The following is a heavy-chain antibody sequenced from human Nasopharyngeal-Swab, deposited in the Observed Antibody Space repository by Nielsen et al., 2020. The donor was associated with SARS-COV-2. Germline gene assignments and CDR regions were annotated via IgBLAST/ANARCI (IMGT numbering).Heavy chain of an antibody. J-gene: IGHJ6*02. D-gene: IGHD5-18*01. Sequence: GESLTISCAASGFTINTYWMFWVRQAPGKGLVWVSHIDVDGSTTNYADSVQGRFTISRDNAKNTLSLQMNSLRDEDSAMYYCTRGGYTHSMDVWGQGTTVTVSS. CDR3: TRGGYTHSMDV. V-gene: IGHV3-74*01. CDR1: GFTINTYW. CDR2: IDVDGSTT.